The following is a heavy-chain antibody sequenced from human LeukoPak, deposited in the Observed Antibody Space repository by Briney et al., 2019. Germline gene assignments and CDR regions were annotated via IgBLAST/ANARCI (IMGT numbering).Heavy chain of an antibody. CDR2: ISYDGSNK. CDR1: GFTFSSYG. J-gene: IGHJ3*02. CDR3: ARGGYGSGSFDAFDI. V-gene: IGHV3-30*03. Sequence: GGSLRLSCAASGFTFSSYGMHWVRQAPGKGLEWVAVISYDGSNKYYADSVKGRFTISRDNSKNTVYLQMNSLRAEDTAVYYCARGGYGSGSFDAFDIWGQGTMVTVSS. D-gene: IGHD3-10*01.